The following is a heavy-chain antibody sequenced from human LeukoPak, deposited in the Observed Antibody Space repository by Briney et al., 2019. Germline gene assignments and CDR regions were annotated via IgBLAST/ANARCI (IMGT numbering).Heavy chain of an antibody. Sequence: GGCLRLSCAPSGFTVSSNYIGWVRPAAGKGLEWVAAIYSGGSTYYADSVKGRFTISRDNSKNTLYLQMNSLRAEDTAVYYCARDHFISTMVRGGYYYYGMDVWGQGTTVTVSS. CDR3: ARDHFISTMVRGGYYYYGMDV. J-gene: IGHJ6*02. V-gene: IGHV3-53*01. CDR1: GFTVSSNY. CDR2: IYSGGST. D-gene: IGHD3-10*01.